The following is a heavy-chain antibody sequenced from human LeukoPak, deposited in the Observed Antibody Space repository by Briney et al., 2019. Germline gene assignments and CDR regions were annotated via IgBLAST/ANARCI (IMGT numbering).Heavy chain of an antibody. CDR2: ISWNSGSI. J-gene: IGHJ4*02. CDR3: AKDSTGDSGEFDY. V-gene: IGHV3-9*01. CDR1: GFTFDDYA. D-gene: IGHD1-26*01. Sequence: GRSLRLSCAASGFTFDDYAMHWVRQAPGKGLEWVSGISWNSGSIGYADSVKGRFTISGDNAKNSLYLQMNSLRAEDTALYYCAKDSTGDSGEFDYWGQGTLVTVSS.